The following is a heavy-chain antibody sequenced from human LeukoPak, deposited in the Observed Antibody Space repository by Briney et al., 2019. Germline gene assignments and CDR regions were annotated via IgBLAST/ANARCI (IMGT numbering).Heavy chain of an antibody. CDR2: INGSGGST. V-gene: IGHV3-23*01. CDR3: AKYSGYDYYFDY. D-gene: IGHD5-12*01. CDR1: GFTFSSYA. J-gene: IGHJ4*02. Sequence: GGSLRLSCAASGFTFSSYAMSWVRQAPGKGLEWVSAINGSGGSTYYADSVKGRFTISRDNSKNTLYLQMNSLRAEDTAVYYCAKYSGYDYYFDYWGQGTLVTVSS.